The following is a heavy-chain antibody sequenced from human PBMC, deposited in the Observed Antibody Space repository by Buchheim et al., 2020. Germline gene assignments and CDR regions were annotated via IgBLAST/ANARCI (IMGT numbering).Heavy chain of an antibody. CDR2: IYYTGST. Sequence: QVQLQESGPGLVKPSETLSLICTVSGGSISRYYWSWVRQPPGKGLEWIGWIYYTGSTKYNPSLKSRVTMSVDTSKNQLSLKLSSVSAADTAVYYCARHYGSETYPLDYWGQGTL. CDR3: ARHYGSETYPLDY. J-gene: IGHJ4*02. CDR1: GGSISRYY. D-gene: IGHD3-10*01. V-gene: IGHV4-59*01.